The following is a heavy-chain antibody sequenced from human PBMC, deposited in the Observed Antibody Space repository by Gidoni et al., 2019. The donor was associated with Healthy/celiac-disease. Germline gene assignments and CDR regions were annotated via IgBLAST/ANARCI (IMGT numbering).Heavy chain of an antibody. Sequence: VQLLDSGGGLVQPGGSLALSCAASGFPFRSYPMGWVRQAPGKGLEWVSAISGSGGSTYYADSVKGRFTISRDNSKNTLYLQMNSLRAEDTAVYYCAKPPIPYDSSGYDAFDIWGQGTMVTVSS. D-gene: IGHD3-22*01. CDR3: AKPPIPYDSSGYDAFDI. CDR2: ISGSGGST. V-gene: IGHV3-23*01. CDR1: GFPFRSYP. J-gene: IGHJ3*02.